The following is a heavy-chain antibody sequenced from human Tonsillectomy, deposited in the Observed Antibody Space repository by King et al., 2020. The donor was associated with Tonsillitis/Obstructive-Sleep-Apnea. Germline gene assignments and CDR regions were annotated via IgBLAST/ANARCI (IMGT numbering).Heavy chain of an antibody. V-gene: IGHV3-30*04. CDR1: GFTFSSYA. CDR2: ISYDGSNK. J-gene: IGHJ4*02. Sequence: VQLVESGGGVVQPGRSLRLSCAASGFTFSSYAMHWVRQAPGKGLEWVAVISYDGSNKYYADSVKGRFTISRDNSKNTLYLQMNSLRAEDTAVYYCARDGAITIFGVANLPPYFDYWGQGTLVTVSS. D-gene: IGHD3-3*01. CDR3: ARDGAITIFGVANLPPYFDY.